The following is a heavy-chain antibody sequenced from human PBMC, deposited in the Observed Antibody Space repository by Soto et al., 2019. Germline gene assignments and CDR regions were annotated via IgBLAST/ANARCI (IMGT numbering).Heavy chain of an antibody. Sequence: ASVKVSCKASGYTFTSYDINWVRQATGQGLEWMGWMNPNSGNTGYAQKFQGRVTMTRNTSISTAYMELSSLRSEDTAVYYCARVTYCISTSCYGYYYYGMDVWGQGTTVTVSS. V-gene: IGHV1-8*01. CDR3: ARVTYCISTSCYGYYYYGMDV. CDR1: GYTFTSYD. J-gene: IGHJ6*02. D-gene: IGHD2-2*01. CDR2: MNPNSGNT.